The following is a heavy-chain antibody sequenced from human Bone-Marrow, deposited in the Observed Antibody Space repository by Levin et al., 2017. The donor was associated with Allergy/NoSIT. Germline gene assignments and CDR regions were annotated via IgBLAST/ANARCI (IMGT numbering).Heavy chain of an antibody. CDR3: ARGVDLYGMDV. V-gene: IGHV4-59*02. D-gene: IGHD3-3*01. CDR2: ISYRGSI. Sequence: SETLSLTCTVSGGDVSSYSWNWIRQAPGKGLESIGYISYRGSIKYNPSLKSRLTVSVDTSKNHFSLTLRSATAADTAVYYCARGVDLYGMDVWGQGATVIVSS. CDR1: GGDVSSYS. J-gene: IGHJ6*02.